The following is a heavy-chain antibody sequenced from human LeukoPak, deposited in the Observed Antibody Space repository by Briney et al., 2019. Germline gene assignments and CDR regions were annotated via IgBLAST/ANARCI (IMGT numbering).Heavy chain of an antibody. CDR1: GVSFSSYF. V-gene: IGHV4-4*07. CDR2: IYTSGSA. Sequence: SETLSLTCTVSGVSFSSYFWSWVRQPAGGGLEWIVRIYTSGSANYNPSLKSRVTISVDESKNQFSLNVNSVTAADKAVYYCARGNVGNRNYYYYMDVWGKGTTVIVSS. CDR3: ARGNVGNRNYYYYMDV. J-gene: IGHJ6*03.